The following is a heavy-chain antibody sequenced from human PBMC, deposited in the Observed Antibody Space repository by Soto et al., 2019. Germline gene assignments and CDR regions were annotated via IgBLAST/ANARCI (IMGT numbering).Heavy chain of an antibody. CDR2: IYYSGST. CDR1: VGSISSGDYY. V-gene: IGHV4-30-4*01. CDR3: ARDKSGIFGVAQWAFDI. J-gene: IGHJ3*02. D-gene: IGHD3-3*01. Sequence: PSETLSLTCTVSVGSISSGDYYWSWIRQPPGKGLEWIGYIYYSGSTYYNPSLKSRVTISVDTSKNQFSLKLSSVTAADTAVYYCARDKSGIFGVAQWAFDIWGQGTMVTVSS.